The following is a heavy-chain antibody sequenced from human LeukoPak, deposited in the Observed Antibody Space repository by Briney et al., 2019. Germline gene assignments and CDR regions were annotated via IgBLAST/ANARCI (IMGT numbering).Heavy chain of an antibody. CDR2: INHSGST. J-gene: IGHJ3*02. D-gene: IGHD1-26*01. CDR3: ARETRSPDSGAFDI. Sequence: PSETLSLTCAVYGGSLSGYYWSWIRQPPGKGLEWIGEINHSGSTNYNPSLKSRVTISVDTSKNQFSLKLSSVTAADTAVYYCARETRSPDSGAFDIWGQGTKVTVSS. CDR1: GGSLSGYY. V-gene: IGHV4-34*01.